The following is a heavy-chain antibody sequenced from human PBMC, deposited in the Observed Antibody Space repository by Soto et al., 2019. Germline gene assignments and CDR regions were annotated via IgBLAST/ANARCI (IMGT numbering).Heavy chain of an antibody. Sequence: QVQLVQSGAEVKKPGASVKVSCKASGYTFTSYGISWVRQAPGQGLEWMGWISAYNGNTNYAQKLQGRVTMTTDTXTXXAYMELRSLRSDDTAVYYCARDRRYYYDSSGLLDYWGQGTLVTVSS. V-gene: IGHV1-18*01. D-gene: IGHD3-22*01. CDR2: ISAYNGNT. CDR3: ARDRRYYYDSSGLLDY. J-gene: IGHJ4*02. CDR1: GYTFTSYG.